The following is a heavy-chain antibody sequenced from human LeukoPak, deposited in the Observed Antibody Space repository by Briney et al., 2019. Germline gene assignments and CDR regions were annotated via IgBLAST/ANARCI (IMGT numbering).Heavy chain of an antibody. CDR1: GFSISSGHY. D-gene: IGHD6-13*01. V-gene: IGHV4-38-2*02. J-gene: IGHJ4*02. CDR2: ISHSGTT. Sequence: SETLSLTCTVSGFSISSGHYWGWTRQPPGKGLEWIASISHSGTTFYNPSLKSRVTISVDTSKNQFSLTVTCVTAADTAVYYCSRGQSISAVAVWDQRTLVTVSS. CDR3: SRGQSISAVAV.